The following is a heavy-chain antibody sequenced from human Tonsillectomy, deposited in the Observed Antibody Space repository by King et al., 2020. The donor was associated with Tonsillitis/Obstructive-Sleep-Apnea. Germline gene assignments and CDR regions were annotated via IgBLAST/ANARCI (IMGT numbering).Heavy chain of an antibody. J-gene: IGHJ4*02. V-gene: IGHV4-61*01. CDR3: ARGRDGYNCDY. D-gene: IGHD5-24*01. Sequence: VQLQESGPGLVKPSETLSLTCTVSGGSVSSGSYYWRWIRQPPGKGLEWIGYIYYSGSTNYNPSLKSRVTISVDTSKNQFSLKLSSVTAADTAVYYCARGRDGYNCDYWGQGTLVTVSS. CDR2: IYYSGST. CDR1: GGSVSSGSYY.